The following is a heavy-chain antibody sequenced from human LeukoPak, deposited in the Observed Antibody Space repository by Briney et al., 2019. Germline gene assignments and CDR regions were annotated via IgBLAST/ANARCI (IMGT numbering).Heavy chain of an antibody. CDR3: ARATGSYYSLGY. CDR1: GFTFSDYY. J-gene: IGHJ4*02. CDR2: ISSSGSTI. V-gene: IGHV3-11*04. Sequence: GGSLRLSCAASGFTFSDYYMSWIRQAPGQGLEWGSYISSSGSTIYYADSEKGRFTVSRDNAKNTLYLQMNSLRAEDTAVYYCARATGSYYSLGYWGQGTLVTVSS. D-gene: IGHD1-26*01.